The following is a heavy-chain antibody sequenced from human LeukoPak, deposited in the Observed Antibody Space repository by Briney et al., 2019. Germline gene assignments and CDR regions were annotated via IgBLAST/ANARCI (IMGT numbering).Heavy chain of an antibody. CDR3: ARAPYSYGPSPTTLMFAHMDV. V-gene: IGHV1-69*06. Sequence: GASVKVSCKASGGTFSSYAISWVRQAPGQGLEWMGGIIPIFGTANYAQKFQGRVTITADKSTSTAYMELSSLRSEDTAVYYCARAPYSYGPSPTTLMFAHMDVWGKGTTVTVSS. D-gene: IGHD5-18*01. CDR1: GGTFSSYA. CDR2: IIPIFGTA. J-gene: IGHJ6*03.